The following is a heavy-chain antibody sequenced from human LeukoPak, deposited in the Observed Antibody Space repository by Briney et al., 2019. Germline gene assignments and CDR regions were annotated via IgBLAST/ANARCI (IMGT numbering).Heavy chain of an antibody. CDR2: ISSSSSYI. Sequence: GGSLRLSCAASGFTFSSYSMNWVRQAPGKGLEWVSSISSSSSYIYYADSVKGRFTISRDNAKNSLYLQMNSLRAEDTAVYYCARDMRFGELSWFDPWGQETLVTVSS. D-gene: IGHD3-10*01. J-gene: IGHJ5*02. CDR1: GFTFSSYS. CDR3: ARDMRFGELSWFDP. V-gene: IGHV3-21*01.